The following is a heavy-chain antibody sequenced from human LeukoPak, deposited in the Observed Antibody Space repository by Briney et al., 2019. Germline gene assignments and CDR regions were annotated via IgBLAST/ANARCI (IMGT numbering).Heavy chain of an antibody. J-gene: IGHJ4*02. D-gene: IGHD3-22*01. CDR3: AKEFDSSGYFDD. CDR2: ISGSGDST. V-gene: IGHV3-23*01. Sequence: GGSLRLSCAASGFTFSSYWMSWVRQAPGKGLEWVAAISGSGDSTYYPDSVKGRFTISRDNSKNTLYLQMNSLRAEDTAVYYCAKEFDSSGYFDDWGQGTLVTVSS. CDR1: GFTFSSYW.